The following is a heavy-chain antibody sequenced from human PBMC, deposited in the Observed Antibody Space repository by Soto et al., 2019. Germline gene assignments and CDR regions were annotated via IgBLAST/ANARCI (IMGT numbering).Heavy chain of an antibody. CDR2: IYYSGST. CDR1: GGSISSGGYY. Sequence: KPSETLSLTCTVSGGSISSGGYYWSWIRQHPGKGLEWIGYIYYSGSTYYNPSLKSRVTISVDTSKNQFSLKLSSVTAADTAVYYCARLSSDCSSTSCYTHGFDYWGQGTLVTVSS. D-gene: IGHD2-2*02. CDR3: ARLSSDCSSTSCYTHGFDY. J-gene: IGHJ4*02. V-gene: IGHV4-31*03.